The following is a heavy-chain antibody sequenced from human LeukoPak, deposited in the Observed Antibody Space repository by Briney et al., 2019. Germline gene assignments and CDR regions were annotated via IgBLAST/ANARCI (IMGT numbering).Heavy chain of an antibody. V-gene: IGHV4-4*02. CDR2: IYHSGST. D-gene: IGHD4-11*01. J-gene: IGHJ6*02. CDR1: GCSISSSNW. CDR3: ARLVTTAWTYYYGMDV. Sequence: PSGTLSLTCAVSGCSISSSNWWSWVRQPPGQGLEWIGEIYHSGSTNYNPSLKSRVTISVDKSKNQFSLKLSSVTAADTAVYYCARLVTTAWTYYYGMDVWGQGTTVTVSS.